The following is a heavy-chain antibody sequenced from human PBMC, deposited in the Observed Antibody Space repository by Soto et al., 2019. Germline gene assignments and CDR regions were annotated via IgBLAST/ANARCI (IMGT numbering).Heavy chain of an antibody. CDR2: IHTGGKT. CDR1: GFTVTRNY. V-gene: IGHV3-53*02. Sequence: QLVESGGGLIQPGGSLRLSCAASGFTVTRNYMTWVRLAPGKGLECVSTIHTGGKTYYTDSVKGRFTVSRDESKNTLFLHMGTLRGEDTGVYYCATGGSKRVRGAIVEVFHLEFWGRGTVVTVSS. D-gene: IGHD3-10*01. CDR3: ATGGSKRVRGAIVEVFHLEF. J-gene: IGHJ4*02.